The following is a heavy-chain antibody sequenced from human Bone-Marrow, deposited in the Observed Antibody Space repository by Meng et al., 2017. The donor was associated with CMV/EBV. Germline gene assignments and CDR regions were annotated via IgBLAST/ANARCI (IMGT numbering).Heavy chain of an antibody. CDR2: IYYSGST. CDR3: AKLPPFCSSTSCSGIFDY. J-gene: IGHJ4*02. Sequence: SETLSLTCTVSGYSISSGYYWGWIRQPPGKGLEWIGYIYYSGSTNYNPSLKSRVTISVDTSKNQFSLKLSSVTAADTAVYYCAKLPPFCSSTSCSGIFDYWGQGTLVTVSS. D-gene: IGHD2-2*01. V-gene: IGHV4-61*01. CDR1: GYSISSGYY.